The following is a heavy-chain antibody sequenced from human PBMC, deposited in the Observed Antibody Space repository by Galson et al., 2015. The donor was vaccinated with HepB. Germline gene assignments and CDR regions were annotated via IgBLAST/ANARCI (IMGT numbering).Heavy chain of an antibody. CDR3: AKDIPPVGY. D-gene: IGHD2-21*01. CDR1: GFTFSSYG. Sequence: SLRLSCAASGFTFSSYGMHWVRQAPGKGLEWVAVISYDGSNKYYADSVKGRFTISRDNSKNTLYLQMNSLRAEDTAVYYCAKDIPPVGYWGQGTLVTVSS. V-gene: IGHV3-30*18. J-gene: IGHJ4*02. CDR2: ISYDGSNK.